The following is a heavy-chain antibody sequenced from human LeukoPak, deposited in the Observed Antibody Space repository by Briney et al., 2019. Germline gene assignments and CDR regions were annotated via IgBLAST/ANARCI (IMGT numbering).Heavy chain of an antibody. V-gene: IGHV3-48*04. J-gene: IGHJ4*02. D-gene: IGHD3-10*01. CDR1: GFTFSTYS. Sequence: GGSLRLSCAASGFTFSTYSMNWVRQAPGKGLEWVSYISSSGSTIYYADSVKGRFTISRDNAKNSLYLQMNSLRAEDTAVYYCARETYGSGTGNWGQGTLVTVSS. CDR3: ARETYGSGTGN. CDR2: ISSSGSTI.